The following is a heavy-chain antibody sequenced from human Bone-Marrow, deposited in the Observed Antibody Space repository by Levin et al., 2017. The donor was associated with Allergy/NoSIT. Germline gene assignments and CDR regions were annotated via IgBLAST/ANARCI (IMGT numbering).Heavy chain of an antibody. CDR3: AHSPNDFWSGYRGIGFYFDY. CDR2: IYWDDDK. V-gene: IGHV2-5*02. Sequence: SGPTLVKPTHTLTLTCTFSGFSLSTSGVGVGWIRQPPGKALEWLAVIYWDDDKRYSPSLKTRLTITKDTSKNQVALTMTNMDPVDTATYYCAHSPNDFWSGYRGIGFYFDYWGQGTLVTVSS. CDR1: GFSLSTSGVG. J-gene: IGHJ4*02. D-gene: IGHD3-3*01.